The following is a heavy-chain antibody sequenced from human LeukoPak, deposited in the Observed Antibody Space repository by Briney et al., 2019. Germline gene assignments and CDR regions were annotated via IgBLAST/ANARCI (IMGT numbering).Heavy chain of an antibody. J-gene: IGHJ4*02. Sequence: GGSLRLSCAASGFTFSHDWMSWVRQAPGKGLEWVASIKQDGSGDFYVDSVKGRFTISRDNAKNSVHLQMNSLRAEDTAVYYCARDHYNWTPDQGYKVFDYWGQGTLVTVSS. CDR1: GFTFSHDW. CDR3: ARDHYNWTPDQGYKVFDY. D-gene: IGHD1-1*01. CDR2: IKQDGSGD. V-gene: IGHV3-7*01.